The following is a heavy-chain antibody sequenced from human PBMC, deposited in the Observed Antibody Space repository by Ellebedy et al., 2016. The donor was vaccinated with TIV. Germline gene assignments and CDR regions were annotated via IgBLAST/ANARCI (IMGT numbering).Heavy chain of an antibody. J-gene: IGHJ3*02. Sequence: MPGGSLRLSCTVSGGSISSYYWSWIRQPQGKGLEWIGYIYYSGSTNYSPSLKSRVTISVDTSKNQFSLKLSSVTAADTAVYYCARQGKEIRYFDWLYDIWGQGTMVTVSS. V-gene: IGHV4-59*08. CDR2: IYYSGST. D-gene: IGHD3-9*01. CDR1: GGSISSYY. CDR3: ARQGKEIRYFDWLYDI.